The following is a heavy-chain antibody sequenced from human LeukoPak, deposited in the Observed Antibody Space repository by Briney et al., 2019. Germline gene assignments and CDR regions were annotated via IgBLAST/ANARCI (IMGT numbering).Heavy chain of an antibody. CDR1: GFSFSPYS. D-gene: IGHD1-26*01. CDR2: ISGSGGST. CDR3: AKGGINSGSRLFDY. Sequence: PGGSLRLSCAASGFSFSPYSMSWVRQAPGKGLEWVSAISGSGGSTYYADSVKGRFTISRDNSKNTLYLQMNSLRAEDTAVYYCAKGGINSGSRLFDYWGQGTLVTVSS. V-gene: IGHV3-23*01. J-gene: IGHJ4*02.